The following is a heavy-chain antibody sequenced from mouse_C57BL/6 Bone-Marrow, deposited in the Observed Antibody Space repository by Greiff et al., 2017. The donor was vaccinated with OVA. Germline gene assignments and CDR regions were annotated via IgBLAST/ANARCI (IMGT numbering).Heavy chain of an antibody. Sequence: EVQVVESGGGLVQPKGSLKLSCAASGFSFNTYAMNWVRQAPGKGLEWVARIRSKSNNYATYYADSVKDRFTISRDDSESMLYLQMNNLKTEDTAMYYCVRQDWGFAYWGQGTLVTVSA. CDR2: IRSKSNNYAT. D-gene: IGHD4-1*01. J-gene: IGHJ3*01. CDR1: GFSFNTYA. V-gene: IGHV10-1*01. CDR3: VRQDWGFAY.